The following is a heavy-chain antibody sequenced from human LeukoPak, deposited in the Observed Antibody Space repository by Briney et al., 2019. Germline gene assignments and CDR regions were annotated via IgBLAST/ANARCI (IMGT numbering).Heavy chain of an antibody. CDR3: ARRTDSGWHYFDY. Sequence: GESLKISCRVSGYSFTSYWIGWVRQMPGKGLEWVGIINPGDSDTRYSPSFQGQVTISADKSISTAFLQWSSLKASDTAMYYCARRTDSGWHYFDYWGQGTLVTVSS. CDR2: INPGDSDT. D-gene: IGHD6-19*01. CDR1: GYSFTSYW. J-gene: IGHJ4*02. V-gene: IGHV5-51*01.